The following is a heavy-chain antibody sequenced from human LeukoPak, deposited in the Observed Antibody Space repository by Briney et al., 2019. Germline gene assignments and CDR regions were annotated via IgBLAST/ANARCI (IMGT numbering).Heavy chain of an antibody. CDR2: VYTTGYT. CDR1: GVSTRSTNHY. V-gene: IGHV4-61*02. J-gene: IGHJ4*01. D-gene: IGHD3-10*01. Sequence: SETLSLTCTVSGVSTRSTNHYWNWIRQTAGRGLEWIGRVYTTGYTNYNPSLKSRVTVSLDTSKNQFSLKLSSVTAADTAVYYCARDYGSGSYEYYFDYWGQEPWSPSPQ. CDR3: ARDYGSGSYEYYFDY.